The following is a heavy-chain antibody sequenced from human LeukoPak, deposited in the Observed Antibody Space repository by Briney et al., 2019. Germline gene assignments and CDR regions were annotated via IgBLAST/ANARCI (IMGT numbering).Heavy chain of an antibody. Sequence: GGSLRLSCAASGVTFSSYAMNWVRQGPGKGLEWVSAINPGGGSTYYADSVKGRFTISRDNSKNTLYLQMNSLRAEDTAVYYCAEAGGNSFFDYWGQGTLVTVSS. V-gene: IGHV3-23*01. CDR1: GVTFSSYA. CDR2: INPGGGST. D-gene: IGHD1-7*01. CDR3: AEAGGNSFFDY. J-gene: IGHJ4*02.